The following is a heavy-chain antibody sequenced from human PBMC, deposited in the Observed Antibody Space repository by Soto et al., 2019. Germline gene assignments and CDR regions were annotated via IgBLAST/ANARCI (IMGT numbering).Heavy chain of an antibody. V-gene: IGHV1-18*01. J-gene: IGHJ6*02. CDR2: ISAYNGNT. D-gene: IGHD6-19*01. Sequence: ASVKVSCKASGYTFTSYGISWVLQAPGQGLEWMGWISAYNGNTNYAQKLQGRVTMTTDTSTSTAYMELRSLRSDDTAVYYCARVPRGSSGWWHYYYYGMDVWGQGTTVTVSS. CDR3: ARVPRGSSGWWHYYYYGMDV. CDR1: GYTFTSYG.